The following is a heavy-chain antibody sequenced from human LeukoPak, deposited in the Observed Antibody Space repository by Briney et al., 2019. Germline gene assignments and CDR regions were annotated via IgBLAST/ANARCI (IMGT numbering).Heavy chain of an antibody. CDR1: GGSISSSSYY. V-gene: IGHV4-61*05. D-gene: IGHD3-10*01. J-gene: IGHJ6*03. CDR3: ARRVPGSYYNAYYMDV. CDR2: IYYSGST. Sequence: SETLSLTCTVSGGSISSSSYYWGWIRQPPGKGLEWIGYIYYSGSTNYNPSLKSRVTISVDTSKNQFSLKLSSVTAADTAVYYCARRVPGSYYNAYYMDVWGKGTTVTISS.